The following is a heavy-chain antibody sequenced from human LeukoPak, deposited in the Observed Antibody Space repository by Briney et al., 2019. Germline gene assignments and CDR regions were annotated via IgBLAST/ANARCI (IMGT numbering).Heavy chain of an antibody. V-gene: IGHV4-34*01. CDR3: ARAPYYQLLYWFDP. CDR2: IYYSGST. CDR1: GGSFSGYY. Sequence: SETLSLTCAVYGGSFSGYYWSWIRQPPGKGLEWIGSIYYSGSTYYNPSLKSRVTISVDTSKNQFSLKLSSVTAADTAVYYCARAPYYQLLYWFDPWGQGTLVTVSS. D-gene: IGHD2-2*01. J-gene: IGHJ5*02.